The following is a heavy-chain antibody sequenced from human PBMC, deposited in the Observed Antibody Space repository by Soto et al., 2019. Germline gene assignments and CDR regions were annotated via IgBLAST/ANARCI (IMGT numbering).Heavy chain of an antibody. Sequence: QVQLVQSGAEVKKPGASVKDSCKASGYTFTSYAMHWVRQAPGQRLEWMGWINAGNGNTTYSQKFQGSVTITRDTSASTDYMELSSLRSEDTAVYYCARDMVSGSYLYFDYWGQGYLVTVSS. CDR2: INAGNGNT. CDR1: GYTFTSYA. D-gene: IGHD1-26*01. V-gene: IGHV1-3*01. J-gene: IGHJ4*02. CDR3: ARDMVSGSYLYFDY.